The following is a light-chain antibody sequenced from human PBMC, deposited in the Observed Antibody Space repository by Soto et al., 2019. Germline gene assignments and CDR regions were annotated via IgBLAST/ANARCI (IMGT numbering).Light chain of an antibody. CDR1: SSDVGGYNY. Sequence: QSALAQPASVSGSPGQSITISCTGTSSDVGGYNYVAWYQQHPGKAPKLIIYEVTNRPSGVSYRSSASKSGNTASLTISGLQSEDEADYYCISYTGKSASYVFGTGTKLTVL. V-gene: IGLV2-14*01. CDR2: EVT. J-gene: IGLJ1*01. CDR3: ISYTGKSASYV.